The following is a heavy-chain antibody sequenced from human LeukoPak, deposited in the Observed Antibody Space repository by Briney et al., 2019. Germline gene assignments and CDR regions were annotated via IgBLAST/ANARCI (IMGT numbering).Heavy chain of an antibody. V-gene: IGHV4-30-4*02. CDR2: IYYSGST. CDR3: ARDPQDAFDI. J-gene: IGHJ3*02. Sequence: SETLSLTCTVSGGSISSGDYYWSWIRQPPGKGLEWIGYIYYSGSTYYNPFLKSRVTMSVDTSKNQFSLKLSSVTAADTAVYYCARDPQDAFDIWGQGTMVTVSS. CDR1: GGSISSGDYY.